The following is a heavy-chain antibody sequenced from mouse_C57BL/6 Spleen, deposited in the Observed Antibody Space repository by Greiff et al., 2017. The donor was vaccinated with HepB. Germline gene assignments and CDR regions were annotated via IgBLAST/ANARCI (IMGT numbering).Heavy chain of an antibody. Sequence: QVQLQQSGAELARPGASVKMSCKASGYTFTSYTMHWVKQRPGQGLEWIGYINPSSGYTKYNQKFKDKATLTADKSSSTAYMQLSSLTSEDSAVYYCARGDDYDVYDMDYWGQGTSVTVSS. CDR3: ARGDDYDVYDMDY. V-gene: IGHV1-4*01. D-gene: IGHD2-4*01. CDR2: INPSSGYT. J-gene: IGHJ4*01. CDR1: GYTFTSYT.